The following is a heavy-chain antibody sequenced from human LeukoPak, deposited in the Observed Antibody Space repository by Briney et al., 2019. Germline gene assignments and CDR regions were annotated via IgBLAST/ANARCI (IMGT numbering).Heavy chain of an antibody. V-gene: IGHV1-2*02. CDR2: INPNSGGT. CDR1: GYTFTGYY. D-gene: IGHD1-20*01. J-gene: IGHJ4*02. CDR3: ARDQGYNWNDALFDY. Sequence: RASVKVSCKASGYTFTGYYIHWVRQAPGQGLEWMGWINPNSGGTNYAQKFQGRVTMTRDTSISTAYMELSRLRSDDTAVYYCARDQGYNWNDALFDYWGQGTLVTVSS.